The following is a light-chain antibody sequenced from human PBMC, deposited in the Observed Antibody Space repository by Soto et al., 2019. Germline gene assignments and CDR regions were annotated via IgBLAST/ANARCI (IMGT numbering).Light chain of an antibody. V-gene: IGKV3-11*01. J-gene: IGKJ2*01. Sequence: EIVLTQSPATLSLSPGERATLSCRASQSVGTSLAWYQQKPGQAPRLLVYDASDRATGIPAGFSGSGSVTDFTLTISSLEPEDFAMYYCQQRSSWPPIAFGQGTKLEIK. CDR1: QSVGTS. CDR3: QQRSSWPPIA. CDR2: DAS.